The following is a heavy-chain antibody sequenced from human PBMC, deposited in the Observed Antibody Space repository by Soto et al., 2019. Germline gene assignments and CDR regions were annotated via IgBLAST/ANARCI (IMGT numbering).Heavy chain of an antibody. CDR2: ISYDGSNK. CDR1: GFTFSSYG. J-gene: IGHJ5*02. CDR3: AKGEAAYCSGGSCLSYH. V-gene: IGHV3-30*18. D-gene: IGHD2-15*01. Sequence: QVQLVESGGGVVQPGRSLRLSCAASGFTFSSYGMHWVRQAPGKGLEWVAVISYDGSNKYYADSVKGRFTISRDNSKNTLYLQMNSLRAEDTAVYYCAKGEAAYCSGGSCLSYHWGQGTLVTVSS.